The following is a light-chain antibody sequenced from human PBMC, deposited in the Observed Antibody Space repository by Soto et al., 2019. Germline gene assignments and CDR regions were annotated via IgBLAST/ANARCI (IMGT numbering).Light chain of an antibody. J-gene: IGKJ1*01. V-gene: IGKV1-5*03. CDR3: QQYNSYSA. Sequence: DIQMTQSPSTLSSSVRERFTITFRASQSISSWLAWYQQKPGKAPKLLIYKASSLESGVPSRFSGSGSGTEFTLTISSLQPDDFATYYCQQYNSYSAFGQGTKVDNK. CDR2: KAS. CDR1: QSISSW.